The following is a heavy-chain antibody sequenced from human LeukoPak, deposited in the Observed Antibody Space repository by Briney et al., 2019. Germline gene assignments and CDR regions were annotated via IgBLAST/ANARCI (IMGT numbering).Heavy chain of an antibody. CDR2: ISSSGSTI. CDR1: GFTFSDYY. Sequence: SGGSLRLSCAASGFTFSDYYMSWIRQAPGKGLEWVSYISSSGSTICYADSVKGRFTISRDNAKNSLYLQMNSLRAEDTAVYYCARAAGYCSGGSCHHYYGMDVWGQGTTVTVSS. J-gene: IGHJ6*02. CDR3: ARAAGYCSGGSCHHYYGMDV. V-gene: IGHV3-11*01. D-gene: IGHD2-15*01.